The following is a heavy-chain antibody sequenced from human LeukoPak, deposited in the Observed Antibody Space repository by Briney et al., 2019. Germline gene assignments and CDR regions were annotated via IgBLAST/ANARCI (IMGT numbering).Heavy chain of an antibody. D-gene: IGHD2-2*01. CDR2: SYHSGST. J-gene: IGHJ5*02. V-gene: IGHV4-4*02. Sequence: SETLSLTCAVSGGSISSSNWWSWVRQPPGKGLEWIGESYHSGSTNYNPPLKSRVTISVDKSKNQFSLKLSSVTAADTAVYYCARVLCLGYCSSTSWCSGFDLWGQGTPVTVSS. CDR1: GGSISSSNW. CDR3: ARVLCLGYCSSTSWCSGFDL.